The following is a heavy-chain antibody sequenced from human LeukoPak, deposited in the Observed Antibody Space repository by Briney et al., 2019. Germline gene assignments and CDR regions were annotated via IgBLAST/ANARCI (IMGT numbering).Heavy chain of an antibody. J-gene: IGHJ4*02. D-gene: IGHD3-22*01. CDR2: IIPIFGIA. CDR3: ARVNYYDSGGYSDFDY. CDR1: GGTFSSYA. V-gene: IGHV1-69*04. Sequence: GASVKVSCKASGGTFSSYAISWVRQAPGQGLGWMGRIIPIFGIANYAQKFQGRVTITADKSTSTAYMELSSLRSEDTAVYYCARVNYYDSGGYSDFDYWGQGTLVTVSS.